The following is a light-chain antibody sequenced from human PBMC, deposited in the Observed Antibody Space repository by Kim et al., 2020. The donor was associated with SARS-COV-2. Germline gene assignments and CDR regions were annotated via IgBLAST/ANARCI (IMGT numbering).Light chain of an antibody. V-gene: IGLV2-11*01. CDR1: SRDVGGYNS. CDR2: DVS. CDR3: CSYAGSYTEV. J-gene: IGLJ2*01. Sequence: GQSVTIACTGPSRDVGGYNSVSWYQQHPGKAPKLMIYDVSKRPSGVPDRFSGSKSGNTASLTISGLQGEDEADYYCCSYAGSYTEVFGGGTQLTVL.